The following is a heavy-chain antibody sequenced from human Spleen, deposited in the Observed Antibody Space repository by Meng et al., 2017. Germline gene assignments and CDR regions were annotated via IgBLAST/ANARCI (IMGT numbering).Heavy chain of an antibody. Sequence: LQQGRAALVKPSEILSLTCGVCGGSVSADCWNWIRQPPGEGLEWFGEIYHSGSTNYNPSLKSRITISVDKPKNQFSLTLSSVTAADTAVYYCTKNDFYCLGYWGQGTLVTVSS. CDR2: IYHSGST. V-gene: IGHV4-34*01. J-gene: IGHJ4*02. CDR3: TKNDFYCLGY. CDR1: GGSVSADC. D-gene: IGHD2-21*01.